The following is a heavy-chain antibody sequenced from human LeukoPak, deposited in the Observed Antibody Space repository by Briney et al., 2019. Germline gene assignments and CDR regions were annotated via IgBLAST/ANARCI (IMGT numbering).Heavy chain of an antibody. Sequence: ASVKVSCKASGYTFTGYYMHWVRQAPGQGLEWMGSINPNSGGTKYAQKFQGRVTMTRDTSLSTTYMELNWLTSDDTALYYCAREYSASEHWGQGTLVTVSS. J-gene: IGHJ1*01. D-gene: IGHD5-12*01. CDR3: AREYSASEH. CDR1: GYTFTGYY. V-gene: IGHV1-2*02. CDR2: INPNSGGT.